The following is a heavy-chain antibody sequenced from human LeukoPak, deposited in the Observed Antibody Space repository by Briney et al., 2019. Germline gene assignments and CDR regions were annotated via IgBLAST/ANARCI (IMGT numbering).Heavy chain of an antibody. CDR3: AREADSSGWCNY. CDR2: IYYSGST. Sequence: SETLSLTCTVSGGSISSYYWSWIRQPPGKGLEWIGYIYYSGSTNYNPSLKSRVTISVDTSKNQFSLKLSSVAAADTAVYYCAREADSSGWCNYWGQGTLVTVSS. D-gene: IGHD6-19*01. J-gene: IGHJ4*02. V-gene: IGHV4-59*01. CDR1: GGSISSYY.